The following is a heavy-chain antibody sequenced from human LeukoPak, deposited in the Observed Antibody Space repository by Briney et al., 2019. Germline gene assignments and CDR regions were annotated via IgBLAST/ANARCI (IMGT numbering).Heavy chain of an antibody. Sequence: SETLSLTCTVSRDSISSTIHYWGWIRQPPGKGLEWIGSVYFNGNTYYNPSLKSRVTISVDRSKNQFSLNLNSVTAADTAVYYCARGGYCSGGSCYSYYFDYWGQGTLVTVSS. CDR2: VYFNGNT. CDR3: ARGGYCSGGSCYSYYFDY. J-gene: IGHJ4*02. CDR1: RDSISSTIHY. V-gene: IGHV4-39*07. D-gene: IGHD2-15*01.